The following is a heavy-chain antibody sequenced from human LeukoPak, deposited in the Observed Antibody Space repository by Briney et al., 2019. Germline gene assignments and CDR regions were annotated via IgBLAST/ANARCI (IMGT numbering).Heavy chain of an antibody. CDR3: ARGGPRRYFDWLPYYGMDV. J-gene: IGHJ6*02. D-gene: IGHD3-9*01. V-gene: IGHV4-39*07. CDR1: GGSISSSSYY. CDR2: IYYSGST. Sequence: SSETLSLTCTVSGGSISSSSYYWGWIRQPPGKGLEWIGSIYYSGSTYYNPSLKSRVTISVDTSKNQFSLKLSSVTAADTAVYYCARGGPRRYFDWLPYYGMDVWGQGTTVTVSS.